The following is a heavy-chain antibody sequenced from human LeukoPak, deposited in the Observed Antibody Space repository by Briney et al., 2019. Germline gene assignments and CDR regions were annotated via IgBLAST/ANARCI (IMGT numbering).Heavy chain of an antibody. D-gene: IGHD1-26*01. CDR1: GYTFTSYG. CDR2: INPNSGGT. J-gene: IGHJ6*03. CDR3: ARSREWELVFMDV. V-gene: IGHV1-2*02. Sequence: ASVKVSCKASGYTFTSYGISWVRQAPGQGLEWMGWINPNSGGTNYAQKFQGRVTMTRDTSISTAYMELSRLRSDDTAVYYCARSREWELVFMDVWGKGTTVTISS.